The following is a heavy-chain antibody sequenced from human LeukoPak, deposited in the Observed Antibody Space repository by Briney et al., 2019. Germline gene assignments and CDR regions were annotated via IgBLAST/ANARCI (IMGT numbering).Heavy chain of an antibody. Sequence: PGGSLRLSCAASGFTFSSYSMNWVRQAPGKGLEWVSSISSSSSYIYYADSVKGRFTISRDNAKNPLYLQMNSLRAEDTAVYYCARSYSSSFTLYNWFDPWGQGTLVTVSS. CDR3: ARSYSSSFTLYNWFDP. J-gene: IGHJ5*02. D-gene: IGHD6-13*01. V-gene: IGHV3-21*01. CDR2: ISSSSSYI. CDR1: GFTFSSYS.